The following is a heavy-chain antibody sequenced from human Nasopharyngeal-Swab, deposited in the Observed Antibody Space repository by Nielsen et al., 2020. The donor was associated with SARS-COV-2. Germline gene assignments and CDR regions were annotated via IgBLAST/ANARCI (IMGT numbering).Heavy chain of an antibody. CDR3: TTDYYFDY. J-gene: IGHJ4*02. Sequence: SCAASGFVFSGSAIHWVRQASGKGLEWVGRIGDKAHNYATTYAASVKGRFTISRDDSKNTAFLQMDSLNTEDTALYYCTTDYYFDYWGQGTLVTVSS. D-gene: IGHD4/OR15-4a*01. CDR2: IGDKAHNYAT. CDR1: GFVFSGSA. V-gene: IGHV3-73*01.